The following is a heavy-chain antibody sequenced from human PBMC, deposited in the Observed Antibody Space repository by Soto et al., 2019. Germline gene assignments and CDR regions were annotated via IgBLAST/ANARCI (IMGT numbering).Heavy chain of an antibody. D-gene: IGHD1-26*01. Sequence: QVQLQESGPGLVKPSQTLSLTCTVSGGSISSGGYYWNWIRQHPGKGLEWIGYMYNSGNTYYNPSLKSRVTVSVDTSKNQFSLKLSSVTAADTAVYYCARSLGYYAFDIRGQGTVVTVSS. J-gene: IGHJ3*02. V-gene: IGHV4-31*03. CDR2: MYNSGNT. CDR1: GGSISSGGYY. CDR3: ARSLGYYAFDI.